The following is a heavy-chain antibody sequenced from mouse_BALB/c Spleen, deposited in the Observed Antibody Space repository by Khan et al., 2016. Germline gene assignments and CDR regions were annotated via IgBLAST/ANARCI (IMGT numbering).Heavy chain of an antibody. CDR2: IHYSDST. Sequence: EVKLLESGPDLVKPSQSLSLTCTVTGYSITSGYSWHWIRQFPGNKLEWMGYIHYSDSTNYNPSLTSRISITRDTSKNHFFLQLNSVTTEDTSTYYCARYGYYAIDYWGQGTSVTVSS. CDR3: ARYGYYAIDY. CDR1: GYSITSGYS. J-gene: IGHJ4*01. V-gene: IGHV3-1*02. D-gene: IGHD1-1*02.